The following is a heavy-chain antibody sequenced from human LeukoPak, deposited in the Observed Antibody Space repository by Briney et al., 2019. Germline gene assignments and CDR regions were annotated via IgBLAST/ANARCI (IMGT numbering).Heavy chain of an antibody. J-gene: IGHJ4*02. CDR3: ARGDFDY. Sequence: GGSLRLSCAASAFTFGSYWMSWVRQAPGKGLEWVSIAFSDGRTFYADSVKGRFTISRDSSKNTVFLQMNSLRAEDTAVYYCARGDFDYWGQGTLVTVSS. CDR2: AFSDGRT. V-gene: IGHV3-53*01. CDR1: AFTFGSYW.